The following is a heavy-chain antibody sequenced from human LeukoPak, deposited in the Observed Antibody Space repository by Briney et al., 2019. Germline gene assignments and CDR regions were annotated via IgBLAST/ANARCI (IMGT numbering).Heavy chain of an antibody. J-gene: IGHJ4*02. CDR2: IRGAGET. CDR1: GFSFSNYA. D-gene: IGHD1-1*01. Sequence: GGSLRLSCAASGFSFSNYAMSWVRQAPPRGPEWVSSIRGAGETFYADSVKGRFTLSRDDSRNTVYLQLNNLRVEDTAIYYCAKANWVSNADAVWWGQGTQVTVSS. V-gene: IGHV3-23*01. CDR3: AKANWVSNADAVW.